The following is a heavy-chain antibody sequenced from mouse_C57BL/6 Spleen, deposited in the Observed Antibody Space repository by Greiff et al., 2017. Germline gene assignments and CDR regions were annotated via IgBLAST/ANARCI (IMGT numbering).Heavy chain of an antibody. Sequence: VQLQQPGAELVKPGASVKLSCKASGYTFTSCWMHWVKQRPGRGLERNGRIDPNSGGTKYNEKFKSKATLTVDKPSSTAYMQLSSLTSEDSAVYYCARTKADSNPYYYAMDYWGQGTSVTVSS. CDR3: ARTKADSNPYYYAMDY. V-gene: IGHV1-72*01. J-gene: IGHJ4*01. CDR1: GYTFTSCW. CDR2: IDPNSGGT. D-gene: IGHD2-5*01.